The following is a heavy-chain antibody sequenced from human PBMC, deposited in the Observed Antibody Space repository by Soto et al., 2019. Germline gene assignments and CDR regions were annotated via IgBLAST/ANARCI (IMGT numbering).Heavy chain of an antibody. CDR2: IGSAGDT. J-gene: IGHJ4*02. D-gene: IGHD4-17*01. CDR3: AKADDGGTHFEN. V-gene: IGHV3-13*01. Sequence: EVQLVESGGGMVQPGGSLRLSCAASGFTVSRYDMHWVRQATGKGLEWVSVIGSAGDTYYPGSVKGRFTISRENAQNSLYLQMTSLRAEDTALYYCAKADDGGTHFENRGQGTLVTVSS. CDR1: GFTVSRYD.